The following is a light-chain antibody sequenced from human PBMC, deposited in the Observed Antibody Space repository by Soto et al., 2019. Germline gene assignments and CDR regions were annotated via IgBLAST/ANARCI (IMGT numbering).Light chain of an antibody. Sequence: QSVLTQPRSVSGSPGQSVTISCTGTSSDVGAYHYVSWYQQHPGKAPKLMIYDVNKRPSGVPDRFSGSKSGNTASLTISGLQAEDEADYYCCSYAGSYSVVFGGGTKVTVL. CDR1: SSDVGAYHY. V-gene: IGLV2-11*01. CDR2: DVN. CDR3: CSYAGSYSVV. J-gene: IGLJ2*01.